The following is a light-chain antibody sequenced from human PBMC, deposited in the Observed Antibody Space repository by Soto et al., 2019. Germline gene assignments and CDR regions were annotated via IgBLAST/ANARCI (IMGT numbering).Light chain of an antibody. CDR3: QQYQSYPLT. J-gene: IGKJ4*01. CDR1: QDISTS. CDR2: DAS. V-gene: IGKV1-13*02. Sequence: QLTQSPSSLSASVGDRVTIPCRTSQDISTSLAWYQQKPGRPPKLLIYDASTLESGVPSRFSGRGSGTKFTLTISSLQPEDFATYYCQQYQSYPLTFGGGTKVEIK.